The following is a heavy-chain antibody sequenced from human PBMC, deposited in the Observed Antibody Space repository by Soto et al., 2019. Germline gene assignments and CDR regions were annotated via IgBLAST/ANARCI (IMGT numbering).Heavy chain of an antibody. CDR2: IYSGGST. V-gene: IGHV3-53*04. CDR3: ARSYGSGSYRGSYYGMDV. J-gene: IGHJ6*02. Sequence: EVQLVESGGGLVQPGGSLRLSCAASGFTVSSNYMSWVRQAPGKGLEWVSVIYSGGSTYYADSVKGRFTISRHNSKNTLYIQMNSLRAEDTAVYYCARSYGSGSYRGSYYGMDVWGQGTTVTVSS. D-gene: IGHD3-10*01. CDR1: GFTVSSNY.